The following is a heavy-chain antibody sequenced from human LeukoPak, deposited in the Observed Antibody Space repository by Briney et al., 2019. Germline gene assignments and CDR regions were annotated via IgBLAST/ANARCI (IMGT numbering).Heavy chain of an antibody. J-gene: IGHJ4*02. D-gene: IGHD6-19*01. CDR2: ISAYNGNT. V-gene: IGHV1-18*04. CDR1: GYTFTGYY. Sequence: ASVKVSCKASGYTFTGYYMHWVRQAPGQGLEWMGWISAYNGNTNYAQKLQGRVTMTTDTSTSTTYMELRSLRSDDTAVYYCARNSYSSGWDFFDYWGQGTLVTVSS. CDR3: ARNSYSSGWDFFDY.